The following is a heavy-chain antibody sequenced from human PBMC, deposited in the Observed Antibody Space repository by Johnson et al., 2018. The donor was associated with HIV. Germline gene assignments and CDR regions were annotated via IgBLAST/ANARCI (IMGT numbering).Heavy chain of an antibody. V-gene: IGHV3-7*05. CDR3: ARDGVYSSPHDAFDI. CDR1: GFTFSNYW. CDR2: IKEDGSED. J-gene: IGHJ3*02. Sequence: EVQLVESGGGLVQPGRSLRLSCAASGFTFSNYWMSWVRQAPGKGLEWLANIKEDGSEDYYVDSLKGRFTISRDNAQNSLYLQMDSLRADDSAVYYCARDGVYSSPHDAFDIWGQGTKVTVSS. D-gene: IGHD6-13*01.